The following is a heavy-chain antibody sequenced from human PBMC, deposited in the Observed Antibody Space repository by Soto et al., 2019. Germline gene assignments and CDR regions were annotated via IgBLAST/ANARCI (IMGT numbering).Heavy chain of an antibody. D-gene: IGHD6-6*01. CDR3: ARDREQLVMDGMDV. J-gene: IGHJ6*02. V-gene: IGHV3-48*02. CDR1: GFTFSSYS. CDR2: ISSSSITI. Sequence: GGSLRLSCAASGFTFSSYSMNWVRQAPGKGLEWVSYISSSSITIYYADSVKGRFTISRDNAKNSLYLQMNSLRDEDTVVYYCARDREQLVMDGMDVWGQGTTVTVSS.